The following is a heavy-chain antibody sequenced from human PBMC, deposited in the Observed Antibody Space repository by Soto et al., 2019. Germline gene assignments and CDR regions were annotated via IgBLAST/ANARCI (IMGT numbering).Heavy chain of an antibody. J-gene: IGHJ5*02. CDR2: ISSSSTTI. CDR1: RFRFSVFG. CDR3: ARDRGGVVAGFNWLDP. Sequence: LQESGGDLVQPGGSLRLSCAASRFRFSVFGMNWVRQAPGKGLEWIAYISSSSTTIVYGGSVEGRFTVSRDNVENSLYLQMKSLRDDDTAVYYCARDRGGVVAGFNWLDPWGHGTPVTVST. D-gene: IGHD6-19*01. V-gene: IGHV3-48*02.